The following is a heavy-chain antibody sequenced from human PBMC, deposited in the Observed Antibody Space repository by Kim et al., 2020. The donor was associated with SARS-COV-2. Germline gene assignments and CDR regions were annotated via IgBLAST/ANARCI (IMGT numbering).Heavy chain of an antibody. CDR3: ARDGPTPMKYCGGDCLHDAFDI. D-gene: IGHD2-21*02. CDR1: GFTFSDYY. V-gene: IGHV3-11*01. Sequence: GGSLRLSCAASGFTFSDYYMSWIRQAPGKGLEWVSYISSSGSTIYYADSVKGRFTISRDNAKNSLYLQMNSLRAEDTAVYYCARDGPTPMKYCGGDCLHDAFDIWGQGTMVTVSS. CDR2: ISSSGSTI. J-gene: IGHJ3*02.